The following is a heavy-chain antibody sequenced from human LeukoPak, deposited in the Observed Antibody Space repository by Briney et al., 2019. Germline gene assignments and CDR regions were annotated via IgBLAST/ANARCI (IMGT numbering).Heavy chain of an antibody. J-gene: IGHJ6*01. Sequence: GESLKISCKGSGYGFTSYWIGWVRQMPGKGLEWMGIIYPGDSDTRYSPSFQGQVTISADKSISTAYLQWSSLKASDTAMYYCARPPQSGKGYQGMDVWGEGSTVTVSS. CDR2: IYPGDSDT. V-gene: IGHV5-51*01. CDR3: ARPPQSGKGYQGMDV. D-gene: IGHD2-2*01. CDR1: GYGFTSYW.